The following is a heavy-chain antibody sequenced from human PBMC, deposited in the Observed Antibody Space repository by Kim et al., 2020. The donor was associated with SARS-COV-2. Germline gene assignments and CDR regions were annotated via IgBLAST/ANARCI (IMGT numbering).Heavy chain of an antibody. CDR3: AGGTPNGVIVN. D-gene: IGHD3-22*01. V-gene: IGHV1-2*02. Sequence: ASVKVSCKASGDTFAGNYIQWVRQAPGQGHEWMGWINVNGGTTNYAQEFQNRVIMTRDTSISTAYMELSGLTSDDTAIYFCAGGTPNGVIVNWGQGTLVTVSS. J-gene: IGHJ4*02. CDR2: INVNGGTT. CDR1: GDTFAGNY.